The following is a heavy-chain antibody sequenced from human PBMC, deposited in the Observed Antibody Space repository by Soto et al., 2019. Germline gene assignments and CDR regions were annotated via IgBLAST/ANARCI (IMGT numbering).Heavy chain of an antibody. CDR1: GYTFTGYY. V-gene: IGHV1-2*02. Sequence: ASVKVFCKASGYTFTGYYMHWVRQAPGQGLEWMGWINPNSGGTNYAQKFQGRVTMTRDTSISTAYMELSRLRSDDTAVYYCARDFYYGSGSEVAYGMDVWGQGTTVTVSS. CDR2: INPNSGGT. J-gene: IGHJ6*02. D-gene: IGHD3-10*01. CDR3: ARDFYYGSGSEVAYGMDV.